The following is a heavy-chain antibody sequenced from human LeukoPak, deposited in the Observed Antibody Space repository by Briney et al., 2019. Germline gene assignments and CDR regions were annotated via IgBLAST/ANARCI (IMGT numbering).Heavy chain of an antibody. J-gene: IGHJ6*03. CDR2: INHSGST. CDR3: ARGKSNTMVRGVMDV. Sequence: PSETLSLTCAVYGGSFSGYYWSWIRQPPGKGLEWIGEINHSGSTNYNPSLKSRVTISVDTSKNQFSLKLSSVSAADTAVYYCARGKSNTMVRGVMDVWGKGTTVTVSS. CDR1: GGSFSGYY. D-gene: IGHD3-10*01. V-gene: IGHV4-34*01.